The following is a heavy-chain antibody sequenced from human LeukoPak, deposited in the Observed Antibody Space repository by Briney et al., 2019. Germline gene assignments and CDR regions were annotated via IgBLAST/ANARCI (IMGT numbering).Heavy chain of an antibody. CDR3: ARMGDSSGLRYYYYYYGMDV. CDR2: DSDT. J-gene: IGHJ6*02. V-gene: IGHV5-51*01. D-gene: IGHD3-22*01. Sequence: DSDTRYSPSFQGQVTISADKSISTAYLQWSSLKASDTAMYYCARMGDSSGLRYYYYYYGMDVWGQGTTVTVSS.